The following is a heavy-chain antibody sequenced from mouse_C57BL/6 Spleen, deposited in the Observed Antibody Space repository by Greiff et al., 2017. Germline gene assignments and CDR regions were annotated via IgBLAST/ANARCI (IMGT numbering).Heavy chain of an antibody. CDR3: AIRYYGSTDYFDY. D-gene: IGHD1-1*01. V-gene: IGHV1-69*01. Sequence: QVQLQQPGAELVMPGASVKLSCKASGYTFTSYWMHWVKQRPGQGLEWIGEIDPSDSYTNYNQKFKGKSTLPVDKSSSTAYMQLSSLTSEDSAVYYCAIRYYGSTDYFDYWGQGTTLTVSS. J-gene: IGHJ2*01. CDR2: IDPSDSYT. CDR1: GYTFTSYW.